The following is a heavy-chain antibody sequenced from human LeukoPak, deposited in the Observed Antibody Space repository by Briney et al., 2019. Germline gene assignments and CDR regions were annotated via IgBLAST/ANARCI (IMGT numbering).Heavy chain of an antibody. CDR2: INPNSGGP. CDR3: ARDDYYYDSSGYQYNWFDP. J-gene: IGHJ5*02. V-gene: IGHV1-2*02. CDR1: GYTFTGYY. D-gene: IGHD3-22*01. Sequence: ASVKVSCKASGYTFTGYYMHWVRQAPGQGLEWMGWINPNSGGPNYAQKFQGRVTMTRDTSISTAYMELSRLRSDDTAVYYCARDDYYYDSSGYQYNWFDPWGQGTLVTVSS.